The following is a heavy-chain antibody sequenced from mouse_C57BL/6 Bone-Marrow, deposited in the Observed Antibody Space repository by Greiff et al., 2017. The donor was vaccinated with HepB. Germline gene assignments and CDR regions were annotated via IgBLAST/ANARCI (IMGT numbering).Heavy chain of an antibody. CDR3: ARDLSYFDY. V-gene: IGHV5-16*01. CDR1: GFTFSDYY. CDR2: INYDGSST. Sequence: EVMLVESEGGLVQPGSSMKLSCTASGFTFSDYYMAWVRQVPEKGLEWVANINYDGSSTYYLDSLKSRFIISRDNAKNILYLLMSSLKSEDTATYYCARDLSYFDYWGQGTTLTVSS. J-gene: IGHJ2*01.